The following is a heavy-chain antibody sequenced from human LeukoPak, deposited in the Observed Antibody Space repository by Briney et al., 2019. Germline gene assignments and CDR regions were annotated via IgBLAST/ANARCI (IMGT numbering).Heavy chain of an antibody. CDR3: ARGSSGYYLGRVGY. Sequence: ASVKVSCKASGYTFTSYDIKWVRQATGQGLEWVGWMNPNSGNTGYAQKFQGRVTMTRNTSISTAYMELSSLRSEDTAVYYCARGSSGYYLGRVGYWGQGTLVTVSS. V-gene: IGHV1-8*01. J-gene: IGHJ4*02. D-gene: IGHD3-22*01. CDR1: GYTFTSYD. CDR2: MNPNSGNT.